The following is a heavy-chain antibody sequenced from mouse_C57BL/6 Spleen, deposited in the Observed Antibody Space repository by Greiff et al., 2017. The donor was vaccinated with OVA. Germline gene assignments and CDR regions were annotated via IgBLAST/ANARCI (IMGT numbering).Heavy chain of an antibody. Sequence: QVQLQQPGAELVKPGASVKLSCKASGYTFTSYWMQWVKQRPGQGLERIGEIDPSDSYTNYNQKFKGKATLTVDTSSSTAYMQLSSLTSEDSAVYYWARSHDGYYWYFDVWGTGTTVTVSS. J-gene: IGHJ1*03. D-gene: IGHD2-3*01. CDR2: IDPSDSYT. CDR1: GYTFTSYW. V-gene: IGHV1-50*01. CDR3: ARSHDGYYWYFDV.